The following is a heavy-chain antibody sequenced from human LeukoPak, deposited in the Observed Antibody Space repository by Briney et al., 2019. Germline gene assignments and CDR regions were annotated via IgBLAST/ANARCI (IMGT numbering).Heavy chain of an antibody. CDR3: ARQAMYSSGWQWGGYYYYGMDV. CDR1: GGSISSYY. D-gene: IGHD6-19*01. J-gene: IGHJ6*02. Sequence: SETLSLTCTVSGGSISSYYWSWIRQPPGKGLEWIGYIYYSGSTNYNPSLKSRVTISVDTFKSQFSLKLSSVTAADTAVYYCARQAMYSSGWQWGGYYYYGMDVWGQGTTVTVSS. V-gene: IGHV4-59*08. CDR2: IYYSGST.